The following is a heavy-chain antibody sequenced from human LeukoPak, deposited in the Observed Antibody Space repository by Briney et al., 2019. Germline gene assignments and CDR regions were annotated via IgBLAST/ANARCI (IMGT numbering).Heavy chain of an antibody. CDR2: IRYDGSNY. CDR3: ARSGYSPYDAFDI. V-gene: IGHV3-30*02. J-gene: IGHJ3*02. CDR1: GFTFSSYG. D-gene: IGHD3-3*01. Sequence: GGALRLSCAASGFTFSSYGMHWVRQAPGKGLEWVAFIRYDGSNYYYADSVKGRFTISRDNSKNTPYLQMNSLRAEDTAVYYCARSGYSPYDAFDIWGQGIMVTVSS.